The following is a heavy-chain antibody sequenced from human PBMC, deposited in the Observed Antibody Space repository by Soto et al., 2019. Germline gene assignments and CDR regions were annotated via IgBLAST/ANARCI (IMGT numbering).Heavy chain of an antibody. CDR1: GFTFGDYA. CDR3: TREWGAGAFDI. J-gene: IGHJ3*02. D-gene: IGHD3-16*01. V-gene: IGHV3-49*04. CDR2: IRSKAYGGTT. Sequence: GGSLRLSCTASGFTFGDYAMSWVRQAPGKGLEWVGFIRSKAYGGTTEYAASVKGRFTISRDDSKSIAYLQMNSLKTEDTAVYYCTREWGAGAFDIWGQGTMVTVSS.